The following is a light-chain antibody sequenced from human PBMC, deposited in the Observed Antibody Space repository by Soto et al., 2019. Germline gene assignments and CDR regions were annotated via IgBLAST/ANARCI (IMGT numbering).Light chain of an antibody. V-gene: IGKV3-11*01. CDR2: DTS. J-gene: IGKJ2*01. CDR1: QRLSTY. CDR3: QLRSTWPPGYT. Sequence: DIVLTQSPATLSLSPGERATLSCRASQRLSTYLAWYQQKPGQAPRLLIYDTSKRATGVPTRFSGSGSEKDFTLTISSLEPEDFARDFCQLRSTWPPGYTFGQGTKLEIK.